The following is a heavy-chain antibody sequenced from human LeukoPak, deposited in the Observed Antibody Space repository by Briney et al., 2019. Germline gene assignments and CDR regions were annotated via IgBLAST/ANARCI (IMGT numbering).Heavy chain of an antibody. Sequence: PGGSLRLSCAASGFTLSSYAMSWVRQAPGKGLEWVSAISGSGGSTYYADSVKGRFTISRDNSKNTLYLQMNSLRAEDTAVYYCAKDRNRWGLTPPFDYWGQGTLVTVSS. J-gene: IGHJ4*02. CDR3: AKDRNRWGLTPPFDY. CDR1: GFTLSSYA. CDR2: ISGSGGST. V-gene: IGHV3-23*01. D-gene: IGHD1-14*01.